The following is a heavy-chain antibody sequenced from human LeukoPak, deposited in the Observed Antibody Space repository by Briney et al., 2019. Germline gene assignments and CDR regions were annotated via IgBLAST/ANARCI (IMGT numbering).Heavy chain of an antibody. CDR1: GGTFSSYA. CDR2: IIPIFGTA. Sequence: ASVKVSCKASGGTFSSYAISWVRQAPGQGLEWMGRIIPIFGTANYAQKFQGRVTITTDESTSTAYMELSSLRSEDTAVYYCAAGLITMMVVDGDYYYYMDVWGKGTTVTVSS. V-gene: IGHV1-69*05. D-gene: IGHD3-22*01. J-gene: IGHJ6*03. CDR3: AAGLITMMVVDGDYYYYMDV.